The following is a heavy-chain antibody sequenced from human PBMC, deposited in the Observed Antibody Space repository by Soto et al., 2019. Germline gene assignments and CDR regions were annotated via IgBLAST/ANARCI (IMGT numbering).Heavy chain of an antibody. D-gene: IGHD1-1*01. Sequence: QVQLQQWGAGLLKPSETRSLTCAVYGGFVSSGSYYWSWIRQPPGKGLEWIGEMSHSGGTHFNPSLKNRVTISVDTSKNQFSLKMSSVTAADTALYYCARVERGTATTVVDAFDIWGPGTMVTVSS. V-gene: IGHV4-34*01. CDR2: MSHSGGT. CDR1: GGFVSSGSYY. CDR3: ARVERGTATTVVDAFDI. J-gene: IGHJ3*02.